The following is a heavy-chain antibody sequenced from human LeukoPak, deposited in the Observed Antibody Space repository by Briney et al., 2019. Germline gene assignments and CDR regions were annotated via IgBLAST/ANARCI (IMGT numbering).Heavy chain of an antibody. CDR3: ARDKRPMTTVTLGY. CDR2: ISGSGGST. CDR1: GFTFSSYA. D-gene: IGHD4-11*01. J-gene: IGHJ4*02. V-gene: IGHV3-23*01. Sequence: GGSLRLSCAASGFTFSSYAMSWVRQAPGKGLEWVSAISGSGGSTYYADSVKGRFTISRDNAKNSLYLQMNSLRAEDTAVYYCARDKRPMTTVTLGYWGQGTLVTVSS.